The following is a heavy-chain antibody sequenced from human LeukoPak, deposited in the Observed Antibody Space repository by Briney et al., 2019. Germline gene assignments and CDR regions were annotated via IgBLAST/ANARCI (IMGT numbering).Heavy chain of an antibody. Sequence: GGPLRLSCAASGFTFSSYGMHWVRQAPGKGLEWVAVIWYDGSNKYYADSVKGRFTISREHSKNTMYLQMNSLRAEDTAVYYCARIHSLYYYDSSGYGAFDIWGQGTMVTVSS. D-gene: IGHD3-22*01. CDR3: ARIHSLYYYDSSGYGAFDI. J-gene: IGHJ3*02. CDR1: GFTFSSYG. V-gene: IGHV3-33*01. CDR2: IWYDGSNK.